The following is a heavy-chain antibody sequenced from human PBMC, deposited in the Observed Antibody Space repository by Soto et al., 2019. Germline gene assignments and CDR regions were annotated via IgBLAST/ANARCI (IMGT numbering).Heavy chain of an antibody. J-gene: IGHJ3*02. D-gene: IGHD6-13*01. CDR3: ALGSWSGETFDI. CDR2: IIPMLAIT. Sequence: QVQLVQSGAEVKKPGSSVKVSCKASGGTFNVYTIIWVRQAPGQGLEWMGRIIPMLAITNYAQRFQGRVTLTADTSPTTAYMALSSLTSEDTAVYYCALGSWSGETFDIWGQGTLVTVSS. V-gene: IGHV1-69*02. CDR1: GGTFNVYT.